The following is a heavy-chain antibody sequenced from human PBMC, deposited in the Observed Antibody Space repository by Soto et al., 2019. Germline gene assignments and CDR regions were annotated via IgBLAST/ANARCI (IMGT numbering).Heavy chain of an antibody. V-gene: IGHV3-74*01. CDR1: GFSFRSYW. CDR2: IKSDGSST. Sequence: GGSLRLSCAASGFSFRSYWMHWVRQAPGKGLVWVSLIKSDGSSTSYADSVKGRFTISRGNAKNTLYLQMNSLRAEDTAVYYCARDQGYKSDYWGQGTLVTVSS. CDR3: ARDQGYKSDY. J-gene: IGHJ4*02. D-gene: IGHD2-2*02.